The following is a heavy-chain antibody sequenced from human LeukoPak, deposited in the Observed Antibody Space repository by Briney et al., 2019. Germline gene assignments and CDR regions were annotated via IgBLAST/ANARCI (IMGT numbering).Heavy chain of an antibody. Sequence: GGTLSLTCVVSGGCFSGYARSWVRQPPGKGLEWIAAISGSGGSTYYADSVKGRFTSSSDNSKNTLYLQMYSLRAEDTAVYYCAKPAGGYMNAFDIWGQGTMVTVSS. CDR1: GGCFSGYA. CDR3: AKPAGGYMNAFDI. V-gene: IGHV3-23*01. CDR2: ISGSGGST. J-gene: IGHJ3*02. D-gene: IGHD2-15*01.